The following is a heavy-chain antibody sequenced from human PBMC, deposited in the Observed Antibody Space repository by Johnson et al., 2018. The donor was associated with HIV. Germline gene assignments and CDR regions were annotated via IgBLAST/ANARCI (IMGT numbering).Heavy chain of an antibody. D-gene: IGHD3-16*01. Sequence: EQLVESGGGVVQPGGSLRLSCAASGFTFSSYWMRWVRQAPGKGLEWVANIKQDGSEKYSVDSVKGRFTISRDNAKKSLFLQMNSLRAEDTAVYYCAKPPAMGADAFDIWGQGTVVTVSS. J-gene: IGHJ3*02. CDR3: AKPPAMGADAFDI. CDR1: GFTFSSYW. V-gene: IGHV3-7*01. CDR2: IKQDGSEK.